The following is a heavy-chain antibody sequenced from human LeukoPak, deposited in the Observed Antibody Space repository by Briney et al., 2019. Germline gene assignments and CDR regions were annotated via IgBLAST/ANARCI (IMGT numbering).Heavy chain of an antibody. J-gene: IGHJ4*02. D-gene: IGHD4-23*01. CDR3: ARGAHKRDDYGGFFDY. V-gene: IGHV3-48*03. Sequence: PGGSLRPSCAASGFTFSSYEMNWVRQAPGKGLEWVSYISSSGSTIYYADSVKGRLTISRDNSKNTLYLQMNSLRTEDTALYYCARGAHKRDDYGGFFDYWGQGTLVTVSS. CDR1: GFTFSSYE. CDR2: ISSSGSTI.